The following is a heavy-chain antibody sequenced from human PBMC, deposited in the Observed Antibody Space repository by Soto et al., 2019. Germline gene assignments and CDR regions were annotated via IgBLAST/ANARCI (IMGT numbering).Heavy chain of an antibody. CDR1: GYTFTSYY. Sequence: QVQLVQSGAEVKKPGASVKVSCKASGYTFTSYYMHWVRQAPGQGLEWMGIINPSDGSTSYAQKFQGRVTMTRDTSTSTVYMELSSLRSEDTAVYYCARDERQPRSGMDVWGQGTTVTVSS. CDR2: INPSDGST. CDR3: ARDERQPRSGMDV. V-gene: IGHV1-46*03. D-gene: IGHD5-18*01. J-gene: IGHJ6*02.